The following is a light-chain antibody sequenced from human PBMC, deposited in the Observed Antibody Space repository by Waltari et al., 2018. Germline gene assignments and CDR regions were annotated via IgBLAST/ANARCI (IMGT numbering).Light chain of an antibody. V-gene: IGLV4-69*01. CDR1: SGHSSYA. CDR3: QTWGTDIGV. J-gene: IGLJ3*02. CDR2: VNSDGSH. Sequence: QLVLTQSPSASASLGASVKLTCTLSSGHSSYAIAWHQQQPEKGPRYLMKVNSDGSHNKGGGIPVRFSGSSAGAERYLTISSLQSEDEADYYCQTWGTDIGVFGGGTKLTVL.